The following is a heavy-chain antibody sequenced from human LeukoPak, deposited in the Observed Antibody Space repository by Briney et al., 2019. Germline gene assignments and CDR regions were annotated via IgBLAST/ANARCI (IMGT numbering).Heavy chain of an antibody. CDR2: ISYDGSNK. Sequence: PGRSLRLSCAASGFTFSSYGMHWVRQAPGKGLEWVAVISYDGSNKYYADSVKGRFTISRDNSKNTLYLQMNSLRAEDTAVYYCAKDWYGDYVAIYYGMDVWGQGTTVTVSS. V-gene: IGHV3-30*18. D-gene: IGHD4-17*01. CDR1: GFTFSSYG. CDR3: AKDWYGDYVAIYYGMDV. J-gene: IGHJ6*02.